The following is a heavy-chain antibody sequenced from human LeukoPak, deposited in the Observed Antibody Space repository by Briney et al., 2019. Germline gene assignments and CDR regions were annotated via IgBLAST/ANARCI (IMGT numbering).Heavy chain of an antibody. Sequence: GGSLRLSCAASGFTFSNAWMGWVRQAPGKGLEWVGRIKSKTDGGTTDYAAPMKGRFTISRDDSKNTLYLQMNSLKTEDTAVYYCTTDPPVTMVRGVTWGQGTLVTVSS. J-gene: IGHJ5*02. D-gene: IGHD3-10*01. CDR3: TTDPPVTMVRGVT. CDR1: GFTFSNAW. CDR2: IKSKTDGGTT. V-gene: IGHV3-15*01.